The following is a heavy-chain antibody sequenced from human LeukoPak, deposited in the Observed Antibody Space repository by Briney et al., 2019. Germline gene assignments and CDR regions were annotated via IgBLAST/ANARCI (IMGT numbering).Heavy chain of an antibody. D-gene: IGHD3-3*01. J-gene: IGHJ5*02. V-gene: IGHV3-7*01. CDR2: IKHDGSEK. CDR1: GFTFSASW. CDR3: AREGQYDFWSGLKWFDP. Sequence: GGSLRLSCAASGFTFSASWMSWVRQAPGKGLGWVANIKHDGSEKNFVDSVKGRFTISRDNANNSLFLQINNVRDEDTATYYCAREGQYDFWSGLKWFDPWGQGTLVIVSS.